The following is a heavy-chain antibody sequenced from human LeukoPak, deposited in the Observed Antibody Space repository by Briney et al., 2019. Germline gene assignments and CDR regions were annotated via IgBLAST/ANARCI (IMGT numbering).Heavy chain of an antibody. CDR2: IKQDGSEK. D-gene: IGHD6-13*01. Sequence: LEWVANIKQDGSEKYYVDSVKGRFTISRDNVKNSLYLQMNSLRAEDTAVYYCATDTAGHDYWGQGTLVTVSS. J-gene: IGHJ4*02. CDR3: ATDTAGHDY. V-gene: IGHV3-7*03.